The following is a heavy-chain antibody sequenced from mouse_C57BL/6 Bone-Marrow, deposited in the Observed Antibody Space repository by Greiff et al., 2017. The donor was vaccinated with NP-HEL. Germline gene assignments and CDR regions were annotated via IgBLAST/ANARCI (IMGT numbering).Heavy chain of an antibody. CDR1: GFNITDYY. V-gene: IGHV14-4*01. CDR3: TSTPYVDY. CDR2: IDPENGDT. Sequence: EVQLQQSGAELVRPGASVKLSCTASGFNITDYYMNWVKQRPEQGLEWIGGIDPENGDTEYASKFQGKATMTVDTASNTAYLQLSGLTSEDTAVYYCTSTPYVDYWGQGTALTVSS. J-gene: IGHJ2*01.